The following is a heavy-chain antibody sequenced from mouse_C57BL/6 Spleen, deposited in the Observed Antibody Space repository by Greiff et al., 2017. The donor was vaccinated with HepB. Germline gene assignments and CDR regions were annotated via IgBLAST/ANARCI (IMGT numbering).Heavy chain of an antibody. CDR3: ARSPFNWDPSYFNY. J-gene: IGHJ2*01. CDR1: GYSFTDYN. D-gene: IGHD4-1*01. Sequence: LVKPGASVKISCKASGYSFTDYNMNWVKQSTGKSLEWIGVINPNYGTTSYNQKFKGKATLTVDQSSSTAYMQLNSLTSEDSAVYYCARSPFNWDPSYFNYWGQGTTLTVSS. V-gene: IGHV1-39*01. CDR2: INPNYGTT.